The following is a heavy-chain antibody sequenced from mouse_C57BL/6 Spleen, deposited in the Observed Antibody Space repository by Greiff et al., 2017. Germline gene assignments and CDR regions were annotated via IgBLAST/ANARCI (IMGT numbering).Heavy chain of an antibody. J-gene: IGHJ4*01. CDR3: ARRVNWDEGYAMDY. V-gene: IGHV1-52*01. Sequence: QVQLQQPGAELVRPGSSVKLSCKASGYTFTSYWMHWVKQRPIQGLEWIGNIDPSDSETHYNQKFKDKATLTVDKSSSTAYMQLSSLTSEDSAVXYCARRVNWDEGYAMDYWGQGTSVTVSS. CDR1: GYTFTSYW. CDR2: IDPSDSET. D-gene: IGHD4-1*02.